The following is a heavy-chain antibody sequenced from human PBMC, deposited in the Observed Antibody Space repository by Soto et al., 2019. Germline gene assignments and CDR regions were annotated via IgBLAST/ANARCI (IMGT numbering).Heavy chain of an antibody. CDR3: EKATRGGAATLIRDY. Sequence: EVQLLESGGGLVQPGGSLRLSCAAAGFTFSIYAMSWVRQAPGKGLEWVSAISGSGGSTYYADSVKGRFTISRDNSKNTLYLQMNSLRADDTAVYYCEKATRGGAATLIRDYWGQGTLVTVSS. V-gene: IGHV3-23*01. D-gene: IGHD6-13*01. CDR1: GFTFSIYA. CDR2: ISGSGGST. J-gene: IGHJ4*02.